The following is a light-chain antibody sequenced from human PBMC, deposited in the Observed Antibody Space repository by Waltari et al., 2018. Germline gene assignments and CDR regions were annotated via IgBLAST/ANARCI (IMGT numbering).Light chain of an antibody. CDR2: KES. Sequence: DIQMTKSPSTLSASVGDRVTITCRASQRISPWLAWFQQKPGKAPKLLIYKESILQSGVPSRFSGSGAGTEYTLTISSLQPDDLATYYCQDYNTYTFGQGTKVGIK. J-gene: IGKJ1*01. V-gene: IGKV1-5*03. CDR3: QDYNTYT. CDR1: QRISPW.